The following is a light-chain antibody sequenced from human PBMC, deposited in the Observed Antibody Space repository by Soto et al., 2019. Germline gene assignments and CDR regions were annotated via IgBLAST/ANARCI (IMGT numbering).Light chain of an antibody. Sequence: AIQMTQSPSSLSASVGDRVTITCRASQGIRNDLGWYQQKPGKAPKLLIYAASSLQSGVPSRFSGRGSGADFTLTISSLQPEDFATYYCLQDSNYPWTFGQGTKVEIK. V-gene: IGKV1-6*01. CDR1: QGIRND. CDR2: AAS. CDR3: LQDSNYPWT. J-gene: IGKJ1*01.